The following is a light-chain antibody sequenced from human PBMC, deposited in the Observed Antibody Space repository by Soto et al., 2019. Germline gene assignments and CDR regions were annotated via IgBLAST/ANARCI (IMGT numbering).Light chain of an antibody. CDR3: QTWGTGILVV. CDR1: SGHSSYA. J-gene: IGLJ2*01. CDR2: LNSDGSH. Sequence: QSVLTQSPSASASLGASVKLTCTLSSGHSSYAIAWHQQQPEKGPRYLMNLNSDGSHSKGDGIPDRFSGSSSGAERYLTISSLQSEDEADYYCQTWGTGILVVFGGGTKVTVL. V-gene: IGLV4-69*01.